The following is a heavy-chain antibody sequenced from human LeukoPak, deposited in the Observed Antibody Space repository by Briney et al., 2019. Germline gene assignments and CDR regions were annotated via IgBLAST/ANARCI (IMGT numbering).Heavy chain of an antibody. Sequence: PGGSLRLSCSVSGFNIKSAAWNWVRQAPGKGLEWVSTIGSAGTDTYYPDSVEGRSTISRDTSRNALYLQLDSLRAEDAAVYYCAMDQGGYPDYRGQGALVTVSS. J-gene: IGHJ4*02. CDR3: AMDQGGYPDY. V-gene: IGHV3-23*01. CDR2: IGSAGTDT. CDR1: GFNIKSAA. D-gene: IGHD3-22*01.